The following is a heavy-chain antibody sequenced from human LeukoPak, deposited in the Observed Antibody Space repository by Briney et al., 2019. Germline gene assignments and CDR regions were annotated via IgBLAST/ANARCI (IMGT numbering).Heavy chain of an antibody. D-gene: IGHD3-10*01. V-gene: IGHV3-23*01. CDR2: ISGGSGSDT. CDR1: GFTFSSYA. J-gene: IGHJ4*02. CDR3: AKGSSSGRPNFFDC. Sequence: GGSLRLSCAASGFTFSSYAMSWVRQAPGKGLEWFAAISGGSGSDTYYADAVKGRFTISRDNSKTTLYLEMNTLRAEDTAVYYCAKGSSSGRPNFFDCWGQGTLVTVSS.